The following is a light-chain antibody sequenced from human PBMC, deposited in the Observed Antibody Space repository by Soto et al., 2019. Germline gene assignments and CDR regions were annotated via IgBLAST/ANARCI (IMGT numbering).Light chain of an antibody. CDR1: QGISYW. J-gene: IGKJ4*01. Sequence: IQMTQSPSTLSASLGDRVTITCRASQGISYWLAWYQQKPGRVPEALIYTASTLRSGVPPRFSGSASGTEFTLTINSLQPDDFATYYCLQYATYPVTFGGGTRVEIK. CDR2: TAS. CDR3: LQYATYPVT. V-gene: IGKV1-5*03.